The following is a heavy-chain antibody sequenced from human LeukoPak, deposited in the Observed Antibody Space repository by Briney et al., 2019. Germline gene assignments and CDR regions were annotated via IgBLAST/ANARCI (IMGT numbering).Heavy chain of an antibody. J-gene: IGHJ4*02. V-gene: IGHV6-1*01. D-gene: IGHD3-22*01. CDR1: GDSFSGNNAA. CDR2: TYYRSKWFN. Sequence: SQTLSLTCDISGDSFSGNNAAWNWIRQSPSRGLEWLGRTYYRSKWFNEYAVPVKSRITFNADTSKNQLSLQLNSVTHEDTAVYYCAKDPTHYRVWDYYETIGLSYWGQGTLVTVSS. CDR3: AKDPTHYRVWDYYETIGLSY.